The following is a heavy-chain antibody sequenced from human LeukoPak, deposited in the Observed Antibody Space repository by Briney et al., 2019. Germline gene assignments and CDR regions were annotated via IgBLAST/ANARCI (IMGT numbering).Heavy chain of an antibody. CDR2: ISTSSSTI. Sequence: PGGSLRLSCAASGFTFSSYSMNCVRQAPGKGLEWVSYISTSSSTIYYADSVKGRFTISRDNAKNSLYLQMNSLRDEDTAVYYCARDRVSYCGGDCPFDYWGQGTLVTVSS. J-gene: IGHJ4*02. D-gene: IGHD2-21*02. CDR1: GFTFSSYS. V-gene: IGHV3-48*02. CDR3: ARDRVSYCGGDCPFDY.